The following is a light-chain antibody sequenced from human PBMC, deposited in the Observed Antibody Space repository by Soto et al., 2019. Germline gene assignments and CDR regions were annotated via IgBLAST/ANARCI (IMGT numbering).Light chain of an antibody. CDR1: QSISSR. CDR3: QHYNSYSEA. J-gene: IGKJ1*01. CDR2: DAS. V-gene: IGKV1-5*01. Sequence: DIEMTQSPSTLSASVGDRVTITCRASQSISSRLAWYQQKPGKAPKLLIYDASSMESGVPSRFSGSGSGTEFTLTISSLQPDDFATYYCQHYNSYSEAFGQGTKVDIK.